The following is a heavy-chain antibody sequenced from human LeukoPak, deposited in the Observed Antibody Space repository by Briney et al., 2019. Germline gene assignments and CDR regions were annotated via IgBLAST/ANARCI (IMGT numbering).Heavy chain of an antibody. CDR3: AKSGGYGLIDY. Sequence: PSETLSLTCTVSGASVSGSAYYWGWIRQPPGKGLEWIGNIYYSGSTYYNQSLESRVTISIDTSKNQFSLKLNSVTAADTAMYYCAKSGGYGLIDYWGQGTLVTVSS. V-gene: IGHV4-39*01. CDR1: GASVSGSAYY. CDR2: IYYSGST. J-gene: IGHJ4*02. D-gene: IGHD1-26*01.